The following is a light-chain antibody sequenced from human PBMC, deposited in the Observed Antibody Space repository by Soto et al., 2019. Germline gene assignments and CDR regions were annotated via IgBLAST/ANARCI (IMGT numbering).Light chain of an antibody. CDR1: GDDPNYYKY. CDR2: DVS. V-gene: IGLV2-14*03. J-gene: IGLJ7*01. Sequence: QLVLTQPASVSGSPGQSITISCSGTGDDPNYYKYVSWYQQHPGKAPRLLIFDVSNRPSGVSNRFSGSRSGNTASLTISGLQAQDEAHYFCNSYTTDDTQIFGGGTQLTVL. CDR3: NSYTTDDTQI.